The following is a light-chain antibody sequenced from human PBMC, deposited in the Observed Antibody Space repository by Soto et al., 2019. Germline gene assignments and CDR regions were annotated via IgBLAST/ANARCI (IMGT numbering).Light chain of an antibody. CDR3: AAGDDSLNGYV. V-gene: IGLV1-44*01. CDR1: SSNIGSNT. J-gene: IGLJ1*01. Sequence: QSVLTQPPSASGTPGQRVTISCSGSSSNIGSNTVNWYQQLPGTAPKLLIYSNNQRPSGVPDRFSGSKSGTSASLAISGLQSEDEADYYCAAGDDSLNGYVFGPGTKVTVL. CDR2: SNN.